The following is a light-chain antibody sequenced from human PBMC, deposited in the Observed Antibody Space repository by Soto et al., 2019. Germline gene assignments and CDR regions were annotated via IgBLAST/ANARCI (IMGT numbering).Light chain of an antibody. CDR1: QSVSSSF. Sequence: VLTQSPGTVSLSPGETATLTCRTSQSVSSSFIGWYQQKRGQAPRLLIYGSSTRASGISGRFRGSGSGTAFNLTSSTLEPDDFAVYFCQQYAYSPWTFGQGTKV. J-gene: IGKJ1*01. V-gene: IGKV3-20*01. CDR3: QQYAYSPWT. CDR2: GSS.